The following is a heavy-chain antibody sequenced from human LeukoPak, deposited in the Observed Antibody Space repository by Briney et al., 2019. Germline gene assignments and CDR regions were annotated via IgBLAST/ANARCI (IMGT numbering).Heavy chain of an antibody. J-gene: IGHJ5*02. CDR1: GYSIGSGYY. Sequence: SETLSLTCAVSGYSIGSGYYWAWIRQPPGKGLEWIPSIYHSGTAYSNPSLQSRVTLSVDTSKNQFSLKVSSVTAADTAVYYCARDPAMTFNWFDPWGQGTLVTVSS. V-gene: IGHV4-38-2*02. CDR3: ARDPAMTFNWFDP. D-gene: IGHD2-21*02. CDR2: IYHSGTA.